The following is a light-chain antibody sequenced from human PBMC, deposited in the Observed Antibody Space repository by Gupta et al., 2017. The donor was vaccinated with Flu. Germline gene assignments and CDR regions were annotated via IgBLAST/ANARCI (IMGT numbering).Light chain of an antibody. CDR3: SSYTSSRTV. CDR1: SSDVGGYNY. V-gene: IGLV2-14*01. J-gene: IGLJ2*01. CDR2: EVS. Sequence: QSALTQPAPVSGSPGQSITISCTGTSSDVGGYNYVSWYQQHPGKAPKLMIYEVSNRPSGVSNCFSGSKSGNTASLTISGLQAEDESDYYSSSYTSSRTVFGGGTKLTVL.